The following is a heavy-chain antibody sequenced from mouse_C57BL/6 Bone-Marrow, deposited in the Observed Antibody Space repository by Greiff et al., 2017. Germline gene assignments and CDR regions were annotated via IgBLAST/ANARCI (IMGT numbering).Heavy chain of an antibody. CDR2: IDTSDSET. CDR1: GFTFTSYW. J-gene: IGHJ4*01. CDR3: ARLLGRAMDY. V-gene: IGHV1-52*01. Sequence: QVQLQQPGAELVRPGSSVTLSCKASGFTFTSYWMHWVKQRPIQGLEWIGNIDTSDSETHYNQKFTDKATLTVDKTSSTAYMQLSSLTSEDSAVYYCARLLGRAMDYWGQGTSVTVSS. D-gene: IGHD4-1*01.